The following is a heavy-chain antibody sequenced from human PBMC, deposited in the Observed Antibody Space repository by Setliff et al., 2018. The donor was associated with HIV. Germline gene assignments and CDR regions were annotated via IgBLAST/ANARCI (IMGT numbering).Heavy chain of an antibody. CDR3: ARLLGRTVVVINEGFDY. J-gene: IGHJ4*02. CDR2: ISTSGTT. D-gene: IGHD2-15*01. Sequence: PSETLSLTCTVSGDSITSGTYYWSWIRQPAGMRLEWIGHISTSGTTNYNPSLKSRLTMSVDTPKNQFPRKLHYVTAADTAVYYCARLLGRTVVVINEGFDYWGQGTLVTVSS. CDR1: GDSITSGTYY. V-gene: IGHV4-61*09.